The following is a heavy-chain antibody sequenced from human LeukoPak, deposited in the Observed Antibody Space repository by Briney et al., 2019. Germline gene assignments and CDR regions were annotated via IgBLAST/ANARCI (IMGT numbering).Heavy chain of an antibody. Sequence: GAYLQISCKVSGYIFTTYWISWGRQLPGKGLEWMGRVDLSESYTDYAPSFQGHVTISADRSLSTAYLQWYSLKASDTAMYYCARQDLWGQGTLGTVS. V-gene: IGHV5-10-1*01. CDR2: VDLSESYT. CDR3: ARQDL. J-gene: IGHJ4*02. CDR1: GYIFTTYW.